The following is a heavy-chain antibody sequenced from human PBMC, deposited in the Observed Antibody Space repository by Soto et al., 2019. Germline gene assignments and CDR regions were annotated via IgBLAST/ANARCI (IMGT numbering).Heavy chain of an antibody. CDR1: GYTFTGYY. CDR3: GRGRSGELVIFY. D-gene: IGHD1-26*01. CDR2: ISPQTGGT. V-gene: IGHV1-2*02. Sequence: ASVKVSCKGSGYTFTGYYIHWVRQTPGQGPEWMGEISPQTGGTKYAQKYQGRVTMTRDTSITTVYMELSNLSPDDTAVYYCGRGRSGELVIFYWGQGTLVTVS. J-gene: IGHJ4*02.